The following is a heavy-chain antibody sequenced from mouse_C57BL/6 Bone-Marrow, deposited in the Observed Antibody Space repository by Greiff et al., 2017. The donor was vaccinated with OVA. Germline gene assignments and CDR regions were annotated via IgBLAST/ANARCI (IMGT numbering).Heavy chain of an antibody. J-gene: IGHJ4*01. CDR3: AREKGSYGSSLYDAMDY. V-gene: IGHV2-2*01. CDR2: IWSGGST. CDR1: GFSFTSYG. D-gene: IGHD1-1*01. Sequence: QVQLKESGPGLVQPSQSLSITCTVSGFSFTSYGVHWVRQSPGKGLEWLGVIWSGGSTDYNAAFISRLSISKDNSKSQVFFKMNSLQADDTAIYYCAREKGSYGSSLYDAMDYWGQGTSVTVSS.